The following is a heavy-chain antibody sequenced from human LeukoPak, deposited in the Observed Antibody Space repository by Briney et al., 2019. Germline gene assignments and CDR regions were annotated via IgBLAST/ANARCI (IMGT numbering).Heavy chain of an antibody. CDR3: ARGGWWTYYFDY. J-gene: IGHJ4*02. D-gene: IGHD2-15*01. Sequence: GGSLRLSCAASGFTFSSYEMNWVRQAPGKGLEGVSYISSSGSTIYYADSVKGRFTISRDNAKNSLYLQMNSLRAEDTAVYYCARGGWWTYYFDYWGQGTLVTVSS. V-gene: IGHV3-48*03. CDR1: GFTFSSYE. CDR2: ISSSGSTI.